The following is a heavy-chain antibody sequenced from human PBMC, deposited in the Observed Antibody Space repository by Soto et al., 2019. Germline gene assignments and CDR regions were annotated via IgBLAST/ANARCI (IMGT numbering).Heavy chain of an antibody. CDR2: ISGSGGST. Sequence: GGSLILSCAASGFTFSSYAMSWVRQAPGKGLEWVSAISGSGGSTYYADSVKGRFTISRDNSKNTLYLQMNSLRAEDTAVYYCAKDSTHSSSWYSPSKYYFDYWGQGTLVTVSS. CDR3: AKDSTHSSSWYSPSKYYFDY. D-gene: IGHD6-13*01. CDR1: GFTFSSYA. V-gene: IGHV3-23*01. J-gene: IGHJ4*02.